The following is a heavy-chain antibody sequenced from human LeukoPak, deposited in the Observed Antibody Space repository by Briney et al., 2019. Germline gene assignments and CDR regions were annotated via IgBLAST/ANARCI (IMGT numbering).Heavy chain of an antibody. CDR1: GGSFSGYY. Sequence: KPSETLSLTCAVYGGSFSGYYWSWIRQPPGKGLEWIGEINHSGSTNYNPSLTSRVTISVDTSKNQFSLKLSSVTAADTAVYYCASRIVGATGYYYYYYMDVWGKGATVTVSS. D-gene: IGHD1-26*01. CDR3: ASRIVGATGYYYYYYMDV. J-gene: IGHJ6*03. V-gene: IGHV4-34*01. CDR2: INHSGST.